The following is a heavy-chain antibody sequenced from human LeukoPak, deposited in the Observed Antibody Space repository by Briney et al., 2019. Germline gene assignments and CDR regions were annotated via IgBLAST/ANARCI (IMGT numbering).Heavy chain of an antibody. CDR2: IIPIFGTA. J-gene: IGHJ6*04. Sequence: GASVKVSCKASGGTFSSYAISWVRQAPGQGLEWMGGIIPIFGTANYAQKFQGRVTITADESTSTAYMELSGLRSEDTAVYYCARLRGYSYGYNYYGMDVWGKGTTVTVSS. V-gene: IGHV1-69*13. CDR3: ARLRGYSYGYNYYGMDV. D-gene: IGHD5-18*01. CDR1: GGTFSSYA.